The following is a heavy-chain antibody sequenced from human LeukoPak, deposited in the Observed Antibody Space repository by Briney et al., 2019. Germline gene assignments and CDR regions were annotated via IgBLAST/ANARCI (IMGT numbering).Heavy chain of an antibody. V-gene: IGHV4-34*01. Sequence: PSETLSLTCAVYGGSFSGYYWSWIRQPPGKGLEWIGEINHSGSINYNTSLKSRVTISVDTSKNQFSLKLSSVTAADTAVYYCARGTPSGYLDLSFVYWGEGTLVTVSS. J-gene: IGHJ4*02. CDR1: GGSFSGYY. CDR2: INHSGSI. D-gene: IGHD3-22*01. CDR3: ARGTPSGYLDLSFVY.